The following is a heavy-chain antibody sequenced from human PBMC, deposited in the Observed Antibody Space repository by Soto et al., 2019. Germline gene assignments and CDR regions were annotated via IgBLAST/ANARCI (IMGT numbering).Heavy chain of an antibody. V-gene: IGHV1-18*01. J-gene: IGHJ5*02. CDR3: ARVVPGAEAWFGP. D-gene: IGHD2-2*01. Sequence: ASVKVSCKTSGYTFSNYGITWVRQAPGQPLEWLGWISLYSDGTNYAQKFQGRVSMTTDTSTTTAYMDLRSLRSDDTAVYYCARVVPGAEAWFGPWGQGTLVTVAS. CDR2: ISLYSDGT. CDR1: GYTFSNYG.